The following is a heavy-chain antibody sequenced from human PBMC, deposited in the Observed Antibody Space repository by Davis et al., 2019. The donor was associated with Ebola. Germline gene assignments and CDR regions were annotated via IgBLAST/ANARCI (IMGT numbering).Heavy chain of an antibody. CDR2: INPSGGST. Sequence: ASVKVSCKASGYTFTSYYMHWVRQAPGQGLEWMGIINPSGGSTSYAQKFQGRVTMTRDTSTSTVYMELSSLRSEDTAVYYCARDYDFWSGYPYGMDVWGQGTTVTVSS. V-gene: IGHV1-46*01. D-gene: IGHD3-3*01. CDR3: ARDYDFWSGYPYGMDV. J-gene: IGHJ6*02. CDR1: GYTFTSYY.